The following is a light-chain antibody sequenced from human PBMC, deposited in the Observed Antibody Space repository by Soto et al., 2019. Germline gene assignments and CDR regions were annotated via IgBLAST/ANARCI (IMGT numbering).Light chain of an antibody. J-gene: IGKJ1*01. CDR1: QSISSW. CDR3: QPYDRASWT. CDR2: RAS. V-gene: IGKV1-5*03. Sequence: DIQMTQSPSTLSASVGDRVIITCRASQSISSWLAWYQQKPGKAPNLRIYRASTLKSGIPSRFSGSGSGTEFTLTISSLQPDDFATYYCQPYDRASWTFGQGTKVEIK.